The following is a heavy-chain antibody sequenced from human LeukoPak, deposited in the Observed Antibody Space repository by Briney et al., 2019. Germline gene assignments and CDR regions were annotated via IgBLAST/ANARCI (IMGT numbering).Heavy chain of an antibody. J-gene: IGHJ4*02. CDR2: INPNSGGT. CDR3: AREISDYASAY. V-gene: IGHV1-2*02. CDR1: GYPFTGYY. Sequence: ASVKVSCKASGYPFTGYYIRWVRQAPGQGLEWMGWINPNSGGTNYAQKFQGRVTMTSDTSITTAYMDLSRLTSDDTAVYYCAREISDYASAYWGRGTLVTVSS. D-gene: IGHD4-17*01.